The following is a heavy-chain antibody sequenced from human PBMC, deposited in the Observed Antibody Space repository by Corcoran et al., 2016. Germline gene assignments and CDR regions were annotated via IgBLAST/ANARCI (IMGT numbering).Heavy chain of an antibody. CDR1: GYTFTSYY. Sequence: QVQLVQSGAEVKKPGASVKVSCKASGYTFTSYYMHWVRQAPGQGLEWMGIINPSGGSTSYAQKFPGRVTMTRDTSTSTVYMEMSSLRSEEPAVYYCARDPSGGPRFFSEYYCDYWGQGTLVTVAS. D-gene: IGHD1-26*01. CDR2: INPSGGST. V-gene: IGHV1-46*01. CDR3: ARDPSGGPRFFSEYYCDY. J-gene: IGHJ4*02.